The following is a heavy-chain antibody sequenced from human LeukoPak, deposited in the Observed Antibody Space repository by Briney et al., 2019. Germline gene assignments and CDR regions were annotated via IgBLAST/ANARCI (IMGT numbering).Heavy chain of an antibody. D-gene: IGHD6-19*01. Sequence: GGSLRLSCAASGFTFSNYAMSWVRQAPGKGLEWVSDISGTGGNTYYAESVKGRFTISRDNSKNTLYLQMNSLRAEDTAIYYCAFPAHHWLVRGAFDIWGQGTMVTVSS. CDR3: AFPAHHWLVRGAFDI. CDR2: ISGTGGNT. J-gene: IGHJ3*02. CDR1: GFTFSNYA. V-gene: IGHV3-23*01.